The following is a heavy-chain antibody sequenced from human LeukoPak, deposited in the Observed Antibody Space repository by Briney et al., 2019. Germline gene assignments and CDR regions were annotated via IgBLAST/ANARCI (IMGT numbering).Heavy chain of an antibody. CDR3: ARSGGWYNWFDP. Sequence: SVKVSCKASGGTFSSYAISWVRQAPGQGLEWMGGIIPIFGTANYAQKFQGRVTITADESTSTAYMELSSLRSEDTAVYYCARSGGWYNWFDPWGQGTLVTVSS. CDR1: GGTFSSYA. D-gene: IGHD6-19*01. J-gene: IGHJ5*02. CDR2: IIPIFGTA. V-gene: IGHV1-69*13.